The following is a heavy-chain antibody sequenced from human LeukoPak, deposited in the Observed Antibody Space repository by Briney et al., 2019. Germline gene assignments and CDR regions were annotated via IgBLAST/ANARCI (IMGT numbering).Heavy chain of an antibody. CDR3: AAKTRLSAVTSYYYVDV. D-gene: IGHD3-10*01. Sequence: PGGSLRLSCAASAFTFPTYGMIWVRQAPGKGLEWVSSMTESGDNTYYADSVKGRFTISRDNSKNTLYLQMNSLRAEDTAVYYCAAKTRLSAVTSYYYVDVWGKGTTATLSS. CDR2: MTESGDNT. CDR1: AFTFPTYG. V-gene: IGHV3-23*01. J-gene: IGHJ6*03.